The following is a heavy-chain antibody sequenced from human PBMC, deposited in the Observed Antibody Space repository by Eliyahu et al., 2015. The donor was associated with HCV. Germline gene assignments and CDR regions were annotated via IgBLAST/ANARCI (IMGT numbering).Heavy chain of an antibody. D-gene: IGHD3-3*01. V-gene: IGHV3-33*01. CDR1: GFTFXSYG. CDR2: IWYDGSNK. Sequence: QVQLVESGGGVVQPGRSLRLSCAAXGFTFXSYGMHXVRQXPGEGVEWVAVIWYDGSNKYYADSVKGRFTISRDNSKNTLYLQMNSLRAEDTAVYYCARDNTIFGGWGLDYWGQGTLVTVSS. J-gene: IGHJ4*02. CDR3: ARDNTIFGGWGLDY.